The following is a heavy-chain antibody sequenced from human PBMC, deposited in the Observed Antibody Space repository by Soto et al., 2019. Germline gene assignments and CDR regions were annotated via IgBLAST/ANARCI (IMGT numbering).Heavy chain of an antibody. V-gene: IGHV5-51*01. CDR1: GHTFTSNW. CDR3: ASHTSGWTD. D-gene: IGHD6-19*01. CDR2: IYPGDSDT. Sequence: EVQLVQSGAEVKKPGDSLKISCKGSGHTFTSNWIGWVRQMPGKGLEWMGIIYPGDSDTRYRPSFQGQVSFSVDKSITTAYLQWSSLKASDTAMYYCASHTSGWTDWGQGTLVTVSS. J-gene: IGHJ4*02.